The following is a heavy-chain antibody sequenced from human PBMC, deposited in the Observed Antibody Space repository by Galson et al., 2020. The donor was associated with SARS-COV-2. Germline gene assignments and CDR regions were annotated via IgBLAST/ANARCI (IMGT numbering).Heavy chain of an antibody. D-gene: IGHD6-13*01. CDR2: IYHSGST. CDR1: GGSISSSNW. J-gene: IGHJ4*02. CDR3: ARDCGAAAGTAGFDY. V-gene: IGHV4-4*02. Sequence: SETLSLTCAVSGGSISSSNWWSWVRQPPGKGLEWIGEIYHSGSTNYNPSLKSRVTISVDKSKNQFSLKLSSVTAADTAVYYCARDCGAAAGTAGFDYWGQGTLVTVSS.